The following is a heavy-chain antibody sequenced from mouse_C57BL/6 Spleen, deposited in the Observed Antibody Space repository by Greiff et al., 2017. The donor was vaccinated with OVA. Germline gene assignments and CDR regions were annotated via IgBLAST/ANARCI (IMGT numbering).Heavy chain of an antibody. D-gene: IGHD2-1*01. Sequence: VQLQQSGPELVKPGASVKISCKASGYSFTGYYMNWVKQSPEKSLEWIGEINPSTGGTTYNQKFKAKATLTVDKSSSTAYMQLKSLTSEDSAVYYCASYGNYEAWFAYWGQGTLVTVSA. J-gene: IGHJ3*01. V-gene: IGHV1-42*01. CDR3: ASYGNYEAWFAY. CDR1: GYSFTGYY. CDR2: INPSTGGT.